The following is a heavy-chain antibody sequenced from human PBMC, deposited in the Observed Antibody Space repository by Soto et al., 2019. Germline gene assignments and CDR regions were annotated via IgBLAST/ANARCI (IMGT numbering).Heavy chain of an antibody. CDR3: ARDPRARRYSNRGGGLDP. D-gene: IGHD4-4*01. V-gene: IGHV1-18*01. CDR2: VSAEDGST. CDR1: GYTFISYA. J-gene: IGHJ5*02. Sequence: QAQLVQSGPEVKQPGASVKISCKASGYTFISYAINWVRQAPGQGLQWMGWVSAEDGSTNYAERIQGRVTMTTDTHPTHTYVELGHLGFGDTALDYCARDPRARRYSNRGGGLDPWGQGTPVTVSS.